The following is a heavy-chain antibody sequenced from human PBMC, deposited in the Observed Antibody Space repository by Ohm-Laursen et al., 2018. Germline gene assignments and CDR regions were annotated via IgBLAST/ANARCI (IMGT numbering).Heavy chain of an antibody. CDR3: ARGPPRGGYSSGWYVY. CDR1: GFTFSSYG. Sequence: SLRLSCAASGFTFSSYGMHWVRQAPGKGLEWVAVISYDGSNKYYADSVKGRFTISRDNSKNTLYLQMNSLRAEDTAVYYCARGPPRGGYSSGWYVYWGQGTLVTVSS. D-gene: IGHD6-19*01. V-gene: IGHV3-30*03. CDR2: ISYDGSNK. J-gene: IGHJ4*02.